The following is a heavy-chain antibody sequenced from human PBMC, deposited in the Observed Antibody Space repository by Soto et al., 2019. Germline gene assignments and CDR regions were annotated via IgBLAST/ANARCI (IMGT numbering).Heavy chain of an antibody. D-gene: IGHD2-2*02. V-gene: IGHV4-30-4*01. J-gene: IGHJ5*02. CDR1: GGSISSGDYC. Sequence: NPSETLSLTCTVSGGSISSGDYCWSWIRQPPGKGLEWIGYIYYSGSTYYNPSLKSRVTISVDTSKNQFSLKLSSVTAADTAVYYCATCYTVNNWFDPWGQGTLVTVSS. CDR2: IYYSGST. CDR3: ATCYTVNNWFDP.